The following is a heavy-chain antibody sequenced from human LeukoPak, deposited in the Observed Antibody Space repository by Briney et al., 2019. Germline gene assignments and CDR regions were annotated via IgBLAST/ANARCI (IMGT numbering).Heavy chain of an antibody. D-gene: IGHD6-13*01. CDR1: GGSFSGYY. Sequence: SETLSLSCAVYGGSFSGYYWSWIRQPPGKGLEWIGEINHSGSTNYNPSLKSRVTISVDTSKNQFSLKLSSVTAADTAVYYCARGLSRQLVSGIDYWGQGTLVTVSS. J-gene: IGHJ4*02. V-gene: IGHV4-34*01. CDR3: ARGLSRQLVSGIDY. CDR2: INHSGST.